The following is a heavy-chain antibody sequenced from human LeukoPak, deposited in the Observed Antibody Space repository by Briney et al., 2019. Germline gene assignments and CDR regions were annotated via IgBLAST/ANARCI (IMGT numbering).Heavy chain of an antibody. CDR1: GFGFSSFT. Sequence: GGSLRLSCGASGFGFSSFTMNWVRQTPGKGLELVAYISGGSTTIHYADSVKGRFTISRDNAKNSLFLQMNSLRVEDTAVYYAGAYYGWFAPWGQGTLVTVAS. D-gene: IGHD1-26*01. CDR2: ISGGSTTI. J-gene: IGHJ5*02. V-gene: IGHV3-48*04. CDR3: GAYYGWFAP.